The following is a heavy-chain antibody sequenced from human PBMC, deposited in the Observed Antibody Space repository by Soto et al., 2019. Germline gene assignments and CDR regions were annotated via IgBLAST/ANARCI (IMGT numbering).Heavy chain of an antibody. CDR1: GFTFSSYA. Sequence: QAQLVESGGGVVQPGRSLRLSCAASGFTFSSYAMHWVRQAPGKGLEWVAVISYDGSNKYYADSVKGRFTISRDNSKNTLYLQMNSLRAEDTAVYYCARDWGFDYWGQGTLVTVSS. CDR2: ISYDGSNK. V-gene: IGHV3-30-3*01. D-gene: IGHD3-16*01. CDR3: ARDWGFDY. J-gene: IGHJ4*02.